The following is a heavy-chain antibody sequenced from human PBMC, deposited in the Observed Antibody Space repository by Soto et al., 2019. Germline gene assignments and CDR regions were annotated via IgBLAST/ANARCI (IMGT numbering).Heavy chain of an antibody. CDR2: IWYDGSNK. J-gene: IGHJ4*02. D-gene: IGHD3-9*01. V-gene: IGHV3-33*01. CDR1: GFTFSSYG. Sequence: QVQLVESGGGVVQPGRSLRLSCAASGFTFSSYGMHWVRQAPGKGLEWVAVIWYDGSNKYYADSVKGRFTISRDNSKNTLNLQMNSLRAEDTAVYYCARGSTYYDILTGYYNFDYWGQGTLVTVSS. CDR3: ARGSTYYDILTGYYNFDY.